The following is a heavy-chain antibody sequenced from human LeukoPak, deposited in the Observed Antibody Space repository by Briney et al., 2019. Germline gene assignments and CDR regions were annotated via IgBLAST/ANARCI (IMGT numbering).Heavy chain of an antibody. CDR3: ARGGYYGSGNDFRFDP. V-gene: IGHV4-34*01. D-gene: IGHD3-10*01. J-gene: IGHJ5*02. CDR1: GGSFSGYY. Sequence: PSETLSLTCAVYGGSFSGYYWSWIRQPPGKGLEWIGEINHSGSTNHNPSLKSRVTISVETSKNQFSLKLKSVTAADTAVYYCARGGYYGSGNDFRFDPWGQGTLVTVSS. CDR2: INHSGST.